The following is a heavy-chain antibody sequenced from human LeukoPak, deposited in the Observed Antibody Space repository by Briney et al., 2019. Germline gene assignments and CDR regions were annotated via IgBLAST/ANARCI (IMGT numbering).Heavy chain of an antibody. CDR3: ATSGTYRLDY. CDR2: INTAGGSI. Sequence: GGSPRLSCAASGFTFSSYNMNWVRQAPGKGLEWVSSINTAGGSIFYADSVKGRFTISRDNAKNSLYLQMNSLRAEDTAVYYCATSGTYRLDYWGQGSLVTVSS. D-gene: IGHD1-26*01. J-gene: IGHJ4*02. V-gene: IGHV3-48*01. CDR1: GFTFSSYN.